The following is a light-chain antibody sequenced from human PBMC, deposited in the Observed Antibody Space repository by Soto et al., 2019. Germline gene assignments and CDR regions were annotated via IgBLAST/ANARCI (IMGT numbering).Light chain of an antibody. CDR2: GAS. CDR3: QQYNNWPPWT. J-gene: IGKJ1*01. CDR1: QNVDIN. V-gene: IGKV3-15*01. Sequence: EIVMTQSPATLSVSPGERATLSCRASQNVDINLVWYQQKPGQAPRLLIYGASTRATGIPARFSGSGSGTEFTLTISSLQSEDFAVYYCQQYNNWPPWTFGQGTKVDI.